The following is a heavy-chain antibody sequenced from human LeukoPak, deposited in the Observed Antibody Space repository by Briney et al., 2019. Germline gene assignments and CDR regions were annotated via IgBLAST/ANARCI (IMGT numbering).Heavy chain of an antibody. CDR2: VFTSGST. CDR1: GGSISGYY. D-gene: IGHD4-17*01. Sequence: SETLSLTCTVSGGSISGYYRSWIRQPAGKGLEWIGRVFTSGSTNYNPSVKSRVTISIDKSKNEFYLNLNSVTATDTALYYCARERATVTTELDCWGQGILVTVSS. J-gene: IGHJ4*02. CDR3: ARERATVTTELDC. V-gene: IGHV4-4*07.